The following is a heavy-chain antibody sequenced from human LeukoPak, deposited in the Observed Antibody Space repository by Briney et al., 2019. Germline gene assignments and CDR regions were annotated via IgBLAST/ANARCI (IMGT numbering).Heavy chain of an antibody. CDR3: AKDNDY. Sequence: GGPLGLSCEASGFTLIGYGMPGFRKPPAKGLEWVAVISYDGSNKYYADSVKGRFTISRDNSKNTLYLQMNSLRAEDTAVYYCAKDNDYWGQGTLVTVSS. CDR1: GFTLIGYG. V-gene: IGHV3-30*18. CDR2: ISYDGSNK. J-gene: IGHJ4*02.